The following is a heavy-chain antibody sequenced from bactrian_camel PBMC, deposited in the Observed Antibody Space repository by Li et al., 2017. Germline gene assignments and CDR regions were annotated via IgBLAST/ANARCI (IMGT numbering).Heavy chain of an antibody. CDR1: GFSFSGYG. D-gene: IGHD7*01. J-gene: IGHJ6*01. CDR2: INSGGGST. V-gene: IGHV3S40*01. Sequence: VQLVESGGGLVQPGGSLRLSCVASGFSFSGYGMSWVRQAPGKGLEWVSTINSGGGSTYYADSVKGRFTVSSDSTENTLYLHMNSLKPEDTATYYCATGGRLRNGGSWWEDFRFWGQGTQVTVS. CDR3: ATGGRLRNGGSWWEDFRF.